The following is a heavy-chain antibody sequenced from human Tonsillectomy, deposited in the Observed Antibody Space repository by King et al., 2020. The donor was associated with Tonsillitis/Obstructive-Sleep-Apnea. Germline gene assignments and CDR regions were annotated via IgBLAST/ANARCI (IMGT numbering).Heavy chain of an antibody. D-gene: IGHD2-2*01. J-gene: IGHJ4*02. CDR2: ISGSGGST. Sequence: VQLVESGGGLVQPGGSPRLSCAASGFTFSSYAMSWVRQAPGKGLEWVSAISGSGGSTYYADSVKGRFTISRDNSKNTLYLQMNSLRAEDTAVYYCAKDRPHIVVVPAARGDWGQGTLVTVSS. CDR1: GFTFSSYA. CDR3: AKDRPHIVVVPAARGD. V-gene: IGHV3-23*04.